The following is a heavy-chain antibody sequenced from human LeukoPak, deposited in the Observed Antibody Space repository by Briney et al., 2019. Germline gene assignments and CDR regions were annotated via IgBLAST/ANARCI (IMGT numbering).Heavy chain of an antibody. CDR1: GFKFGTYA. J-gene: IGHJ4*02. V-gene: IGHV3-23*01. CDR2: LSGTGCST. Sequence: GASLRLSCGAWGFKFGTYAMTGVRQAPGKGLEWVSTLSGTGCSTYCADCVKGRFTISRDNSENTVFLQMKSWKGEGTAIYYCAKNGRVEATLVDYWGQGPLVTVS. CDR3: AKNGRVEATLVDY. D-gene: IGHD2-15*01.